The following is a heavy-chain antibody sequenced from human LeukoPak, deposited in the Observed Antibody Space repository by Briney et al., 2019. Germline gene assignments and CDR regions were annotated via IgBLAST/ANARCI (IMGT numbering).Heavy chain of an antibody. J-gene: IGHJ5*01. CDR2: IYYSGST. CDR3: ARHDAIRPNWFDS. V-gene: IGHV4-39*01. Sequence: KPSETLSLTCTVSGGSISSSSYYWAWIRQPPGKGLEWIGSIYYSGSTYYNPSLKSQVTISVDTSKNQFSLKLSSVTAADTAVYYCARHDAIRPNWFDSWGQGTLVTVSS. CDR1: GGSISSSSYY.